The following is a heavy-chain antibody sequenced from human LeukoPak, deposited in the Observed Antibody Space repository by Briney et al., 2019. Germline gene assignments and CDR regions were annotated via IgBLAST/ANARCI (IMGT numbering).Heavy chain of an antibody. CDR2: ISGSGGST. D-gene: IGHD5-18*01. V-gene: IGHV3-23*01. CDR3: AKDRWNTAMVLRGFA. CDR1: GFTFSSYA. J-gene: IGHJ4*02. Sequence: GGSLRLSCAASGFTFSSYAMSWVRQAPGKGLEWVSAISGSGGSTYYADSVKGRFTISRDNSRNTLYLQMNSLRAEDTAVYYCAKDRWNTAMVLRGFAWGQGTLVTVSS.